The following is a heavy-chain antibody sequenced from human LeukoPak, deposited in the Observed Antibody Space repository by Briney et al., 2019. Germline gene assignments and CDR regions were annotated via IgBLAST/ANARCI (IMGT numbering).Heavy chain of an antibody. CDR3: ARVPLRFLEWLYLDY. CDR2: INPSGGST. Sequence: VASVKLSCKASGYTFTSYYMHWVRQAPGQGLEWMGIINPSGGSTSYAQKFQGRVTITTHESTSTAYMEQSSLRPGDTAVYYCARVPLRFLEWLYLDYWGEGALVTVSS. D-gene: IGHD3-3*01. CDR1: GYTFTSYY. J-gene: IGHJ4*02. V-gene: IGHV1-46*01.